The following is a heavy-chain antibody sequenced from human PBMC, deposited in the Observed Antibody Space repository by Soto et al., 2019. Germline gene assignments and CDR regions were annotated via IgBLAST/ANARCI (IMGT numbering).Heavy chain of an antibody. CDR1: VYTFSSYY. J-gene: IGHJ2*01. D-gene: IGHD6-13*01. Sequence: ASVKVSCKASVYTFSSYYMNWVRQAPGQGLEWMGIINPSGDSTSYAQKFQGRVTMTRDTSTRTVYMELSSLRSEDTAVYYCAKVSSSWYAGFFDLWGR. V-gene: IGHV1-46*01. CDR3: AKVSSSWYAGFFDL. CDR2: INPSGDST.